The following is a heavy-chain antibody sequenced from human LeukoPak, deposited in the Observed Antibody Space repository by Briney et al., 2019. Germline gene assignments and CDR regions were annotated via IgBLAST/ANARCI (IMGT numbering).Heavy chain of an antibody. V-gene: IGHV1-69*04. CDR2: IIPILGIA. CDR3: ARVGCGGDCYLDY. Sequence: ASVKVSCKASGGTFSSHAISWVRQAPGQGLEWMGRIIPILGIANYAQKFQGRVTITADKSTSTAYMELSSLRSEDTAVYYCARVGCGGDCYLDYWGQGTLVTVSS. D-gene: IGHD2-21*02. CDR1: GGTFSSHA. J-gene: IGHJ4*02.